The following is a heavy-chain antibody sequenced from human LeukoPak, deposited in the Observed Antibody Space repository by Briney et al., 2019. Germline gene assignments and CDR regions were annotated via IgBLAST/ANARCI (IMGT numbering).Heavy chain of an antibody. CDR2: ITGSSTWT. Sequence: PGGSLRLSCEASGFTFGTDGMTWVRQAPGKGLEWVSGITGSSTWTYYADSVRGRFTIYRDNSKNTLHLQMNNLTADDTAIYYCARELVSLGTGYFDLWGRGTLVTVSS. J-gene: IGHJ2*01. V-gene: IGHV3-23*01. D-gene: IGHD7-27*01. CDR3: ARELVSLGTGYFDL. CDR1: GFTFGTDG.